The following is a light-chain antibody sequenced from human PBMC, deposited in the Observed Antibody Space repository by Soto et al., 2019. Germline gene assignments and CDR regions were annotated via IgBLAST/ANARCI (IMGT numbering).Light chain of an antibody. CDR2: LNSDGSH. Sequence: QPVLTQSPSASASLGASVKLTCTLSSGHSNYAIAWHQQQSEKGPRYLMKLNSDGSHSKGDGIPDRFSGSSSGAERYLTIASLQYEDEADYYCQTWGSGIVVFSGGTKLTVL. CDR3: QTWGSGIVV. CDR1: SGHSNYA. J-gene: IGLJ2*01. V-gene: IGLV4-69*02.